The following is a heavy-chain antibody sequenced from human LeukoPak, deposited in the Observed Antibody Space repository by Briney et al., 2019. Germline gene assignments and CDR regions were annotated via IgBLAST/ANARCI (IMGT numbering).Heavy chain of an antibody. Sequence: ESGPTLVKPTRTLTLTCTFSGFSLSTSGVGVGWIRQPPGKALEWLALIYWDDDKRYSPSLKSRLTITKDTSKNQVVLTMTNMDPVDTATYYCARQGYCSGGSCYAGLLFDYWGQGTLVTVSS. CDR1: GFSLSTSGVG. V-gene: IGHV2-5*02. CDR3: ARQGYCSGGSCYAGLLFDY. D-gene: IGHD2-15*01. CDR2: IYWDDDK. J-gene: IGHJ4*02.